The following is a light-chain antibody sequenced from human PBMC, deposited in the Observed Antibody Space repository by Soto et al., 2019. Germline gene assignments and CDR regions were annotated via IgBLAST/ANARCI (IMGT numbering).Light chain of an antibody. Sequence: QSALTQPPSASGSPGQSVTISCTGTSSDVGGYNSVSWYQQHPDKAPKVIIYEVTKRPSGVPDRFSGSKSGNTASLTVSGLRAEDDADYYCSSYAGSNNVLFGGGTKVTVL. CDR1: SSDVGGYNS. CDR3: SSYAGSNNVL. V-gene: IGLV2-8*01. CDR2: EVT. J-gene: IGLJ3*02.